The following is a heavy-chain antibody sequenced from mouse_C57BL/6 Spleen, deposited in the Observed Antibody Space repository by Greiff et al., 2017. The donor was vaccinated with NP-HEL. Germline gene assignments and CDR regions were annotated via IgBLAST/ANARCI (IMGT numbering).Heavy chain of an antibody. CDR2: IYPGSGNT. CDR1: GYTFTDYY. V-gene: IGHV1-76*01. CDR3: ALYYGNYEWYFDV. J-gene: IGHJ1*03. D-gene: IGHD2-1*01. Sequence: VQLQQSGAELVRPGASVKLSCKASGYTFTDYYINWVKQRPGQGLEWIARIYPGSGNTYYNEKFKGKATLTAEKSSSTAYMQLSSLTSEDSAVYFGALYYGNYEWYFDVWGTGTTVTVSS.